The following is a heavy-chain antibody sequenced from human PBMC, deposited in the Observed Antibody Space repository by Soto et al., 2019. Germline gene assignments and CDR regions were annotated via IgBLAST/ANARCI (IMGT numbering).Heavy chain of an antibody. Sequence: GASVKVSCKASGYTFTSYAMHWVRQAPGQRLEWMGWINAGNGNTKYSQKIQGRVTITRDTSASTAYMELSSLRSEDTAVYYCARYRFYYGSGSYYRAYYYYMDVWGKGTTATVSS. CDR3: ARYRFYYGSGSYYRAYYYYMDV. CDR2: INAGNGNT. CDR1: GYTFTSYA. J-gene: IGHJ6*03. D-gene: IGHD3-10*01. V-gene: IGHV1-3*01.